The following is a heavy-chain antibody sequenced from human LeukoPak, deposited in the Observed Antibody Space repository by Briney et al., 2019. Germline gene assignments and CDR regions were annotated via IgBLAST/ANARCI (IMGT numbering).Heavy chain of an antibody. J-gene: IGHJ4*02. D-gene: IGHD5-18*01. CDR1: GFTFSSYE. Sequence: AGGSLRLSCAASGFTFSSYEMNWVRQAPGKGLEWVSYITSSGSTIYYADSVKGRFTISRDNAKNSLYLQMNSLRAEDTAVYYCAREGGHGYGYDYWGQGTLVTVSS. V-gene: IGHV3-48*03. CDR3: AREGGHGYGYDY. CDR2: ITSSGSTI.